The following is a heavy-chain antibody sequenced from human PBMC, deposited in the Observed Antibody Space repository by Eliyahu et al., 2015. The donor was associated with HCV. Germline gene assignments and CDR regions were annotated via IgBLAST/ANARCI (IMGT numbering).Heavy chain of an antibody. J-gene: IGHJ5*02. CDR2: IFDSGST. Sequence: QVQLDESGPGLVKPSETLSLTCTVSGGSITNYYWSWIRQPPGKGLKWVGYIFDSGSTNYNPALQGRLTISVDASKNQFSLRLTSVTAADTAMYYCARMTPFCSGGACHHSAFDPWGLGTLVTVSS. D-gene: IGHD2-21*02. CDR3: ARMTPFCSGGACHHSAFDP. CDR1: GGSITNYY. V-gene: IGHV4-59*08.